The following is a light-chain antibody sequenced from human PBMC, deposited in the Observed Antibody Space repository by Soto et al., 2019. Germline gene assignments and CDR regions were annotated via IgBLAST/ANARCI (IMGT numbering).Light chain of an antibody. V-gene: IGLV2-14*01. CDR3: SSYTSSSTLVV. Sequence: QSALTQPASVSGSPGQSITISCTGTSSDVGGYNYVSWYQQHPGKAPKLMIYEVSNRPSWVSNRFSGSKSGNTASLTISGLQAEDEADYYCSSYTSSSTLVVFGTGTKLTVL. J-gene: IGLJ1*01. CDR2: EVS. CDR1: SSDVGGYNY.